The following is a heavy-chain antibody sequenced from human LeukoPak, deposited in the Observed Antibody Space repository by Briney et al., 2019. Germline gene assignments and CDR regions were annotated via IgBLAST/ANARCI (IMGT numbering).Heavy chain of an antibody. D-gene: IGHD3-22*01. V-gene: IGHV3-23*01. CDR3: AKGTTLIVGDYFDQ. J-gene: IGHJ4*02. CDR1: GFTFSSYD. Sequence: GGSLRLSCAASGFTFSSYDMSWVRQAPGKGLEWVSAISDSDGSTYYADSVKGRFTISRDNSRNTLYLQMNSLRAEDTAVYYCAKGTTLIVGDYFDQWGQGTLVTVSS. CDR2: ISDSDGST.